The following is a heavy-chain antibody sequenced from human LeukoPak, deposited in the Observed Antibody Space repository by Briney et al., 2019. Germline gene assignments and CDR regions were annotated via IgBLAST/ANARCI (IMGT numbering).Heavy chain of an antibody. J-gene: IGHJ4*02. V-gene: IGHV1-69*01. D-gene: IGHD5-18*01. CDR2: IIPIFGTA. CDR3: ARGGGYSYGSHDY. Sequence: ASVKVSCKASGGTFSSYAISWVRQAPGQGLEWMGGIIPIFGTANYAHKFQGRVTITADESTSTAYMELSSLRSEDTAVYYCARGGGYSYGSHDYWGQGALVTVCS. CDR1: GGTFSSYA.